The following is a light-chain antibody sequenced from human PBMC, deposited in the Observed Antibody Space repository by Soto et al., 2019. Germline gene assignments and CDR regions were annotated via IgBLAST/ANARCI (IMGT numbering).Light chain of an antibody. J-gene: IGLJ1*01. CDR2: DDS. CDR3: LVWDSIGDNYV. V-gene: IGLV3-21*02. Sequence: YDLTQPPSVSVAPGETARITCGRNNIGSDTVHWYQQKPGQAPVVVVYDDSERPSGTPERISGSNSGDTATLTIRRVEAGDEADYYCLVWDSIGDNYVFGSGTKVTVL. CDR1: NIGSDT.